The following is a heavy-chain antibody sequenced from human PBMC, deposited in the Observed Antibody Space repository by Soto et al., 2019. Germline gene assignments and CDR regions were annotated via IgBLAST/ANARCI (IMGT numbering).Heavy chain of an antibody. CDR3: AREKGSWYVGYYGIDV. Sequence: PGGSLRLSCAASGFTFSSYEMNWVRQAPGKGLEWVSYISSRGSTIYYADSVKGRFTISRDNAKNSLYLQMNSLRAEDTAVYYCAREKGSWYVGYYGIDVWGQGTTVTVSS. J-gene: IGHJ6*02. D-gene: IGHD6-13*01. CDR1: GFTFSSYE. V-gene: IGHV3-48*03. CDR2: ISSRGSTI.